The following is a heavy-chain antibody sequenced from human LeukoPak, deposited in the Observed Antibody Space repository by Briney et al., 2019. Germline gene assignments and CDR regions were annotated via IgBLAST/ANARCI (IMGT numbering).Heavy chain of an antibody. V-gene: IGHV3-21*01. CDR2: ISSNSGYI. CDR3: ARDRDCSGGSCYSWAAGQNGMDV. Sequence: GGSLRLSCAVSGFTFSSYSMNWVRQAPGRGLEWVSSISSNSGYIYHADSVKGRFTISRDNAKSSLYLQMNSLRAEDTAVYYCARDRDCSGGSCYSWAAGQNGMDVWGQGTTVTVSS. D-gene: IGHD2-15*01. CDR1: GFTFSSYS. J-gene: IGHJ6*02.